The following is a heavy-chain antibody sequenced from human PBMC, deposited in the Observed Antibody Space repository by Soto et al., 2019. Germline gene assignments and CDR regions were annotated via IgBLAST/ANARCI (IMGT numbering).Heavy chain of an antibody. CDR3: VRDQPGACSY. CDR1: GNSVSSNSAA. D-gene: IGHD2-15*01. Sequence: SQTLSLTCVISGNSVSSNSAAWIWIRQSPSRGLEWLGRTYYRSKWYNDYAVSVKSRITINPDTSKNQFSLHLNSVTPEDTAVFYCVRDQPGACSYWCQGTRVTVSS. J-gene: IGHJ4*02. CDR2: TYYRSKWYN. V-gene: IGHV6-1*01.